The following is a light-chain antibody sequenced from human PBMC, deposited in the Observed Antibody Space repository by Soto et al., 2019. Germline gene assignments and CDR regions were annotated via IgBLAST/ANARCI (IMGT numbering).Light chain of an antibody. CDR2: DAS. CDR3: QQRSNWPPLT. Sequence: IGLTHSPSTLSLCPGERATLSCRASQSVSSYLAWYQQKPGQAPRLLIYDASNRATGIPARFSGSGSGTEFTLTISSLQSEDFAVYYCQQRSNWPPLTFGGGTKVDIK. CDR1: QSVSSY. V-gene: IGKV3-11*01. J-gene: IGKJ4*01.